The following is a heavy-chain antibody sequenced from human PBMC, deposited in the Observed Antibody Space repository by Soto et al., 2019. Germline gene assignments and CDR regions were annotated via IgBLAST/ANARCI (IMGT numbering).Heavy chain of an antibody. CDR2: IASRDPTV. D-gene: IGHD3-22*01. J-gene: IGHJ6*02. Sequence: QVQLVESGGGLVRPGGSLRLSCATSGFTFSDYYMSWIRQAPGKGLEWVSYIASRDPTVYYADSVRGRFTISRDNAGNLLYMQRDNLRADDTAVYYCAREKSSGYYGMDVWGQGTTVTVSS. V-gene: IGHV3-11*01. CDR3: AREKSSGYYGMDV. CDR1: GFTFSDYY.